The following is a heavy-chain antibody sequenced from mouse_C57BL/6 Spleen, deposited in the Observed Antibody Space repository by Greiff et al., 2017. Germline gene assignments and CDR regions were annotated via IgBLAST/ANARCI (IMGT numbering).Heavy chain of an antibody. CDR1: GFTFSDYG. D-gene: IGHD4-1*01. J-gene: IGHJ2*01. V-gene: IGHV5-17*01. Sequence: EVKLEESGGGLVKPGGSLKLSCAASGFTFSDYGMHWVRQAPEKGLEWVAYISSGSSTIYYADTVKGRFTISRDNAENTLFLQMTSLRAEDTAMYYCARRTGGGYYFDYWGQGTTLTVSS. CDR3: ARRTGGGYYFDY. CDR2: ISSGSSTI.